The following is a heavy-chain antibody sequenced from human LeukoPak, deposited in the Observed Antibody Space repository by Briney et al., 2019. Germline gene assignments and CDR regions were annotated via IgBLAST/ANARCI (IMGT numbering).Heavy chain of an antibody. CDR2: IIPIFGTA. CDR3: ARGGHSYGLWISDTNVGKNWFDP. J-gene: IGHJ5*02. D-gene: IGHD5-18*01. Sequence: GASVKVSCKASGGTFSSYAISWVRQAPGQGLEWMGGIIPIFGTANYAQKFQGRVTITTDESTSTAYMELSSLRSEDTAVYYCARGGHSYGLWISDTNVGKNWFDPWGQGTLVTVSS. CDR1: GGTFSSYA. V-gene: IGHV1-69*05.